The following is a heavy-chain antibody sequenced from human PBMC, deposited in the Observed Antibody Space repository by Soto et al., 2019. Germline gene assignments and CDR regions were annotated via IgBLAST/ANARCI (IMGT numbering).Heavy chain of an antibody. J-gene: IGHJ6*02. V-gene: IGHV3-13*01. Sequence: GGSLRLSCAASGFTFSSYDMHWVRQATGKGLEWVSAIGTAGDTYYPGSVKGRFTISREDAKNSLYLQMNSLRAGDTAVYYCARGGGGTYYDILTGSPSYGMDVWGQGTTVTVSS. D-gene: IGHD3-9*01. CDR3: ARGGGGTYYDILTGSPSYGMDV. CDR1: GFTFSSYD. CDR2: IGTAGDT.